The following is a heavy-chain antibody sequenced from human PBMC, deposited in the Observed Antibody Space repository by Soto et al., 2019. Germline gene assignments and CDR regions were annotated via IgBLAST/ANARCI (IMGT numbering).Heavy chain of an antibody. CDR2: IIPIFGTA. CDR1: GGTFSSYA. V-gene: IGHV1-69*05. J-gene: IGHJ6*02. CDR3: AAGGPYDFWNKYGMDV. Sequence: SVKVSCKASGGTFSSYAISWVRQAPGQGLEWMGGIIPIFGTANYAQKFQGRVTITRDMSTSTAYMELSSLRSEDTAVYYCAAGGPYDFWNKYGMDVWGQGTRSPSP. D-gene: IGHD3-3*01.